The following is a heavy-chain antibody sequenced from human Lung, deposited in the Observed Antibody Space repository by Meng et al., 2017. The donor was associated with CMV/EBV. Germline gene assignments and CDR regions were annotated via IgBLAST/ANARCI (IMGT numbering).Heavy chain of an antibody. CDR3: ARSWDGMDV. CDR2: ISTTSSYI. Sequence: GESLKISCAASGFTFSAYAMNWVRQAPGKGLEWVSSISTTSSYIYYEDSVKGRLTISRDNAKNSLYLQMNSLRAEDTAVYYCARSWDGMDVWGQGTTVTVSS. J-gene: IGHJ6*02. V-gene: IGHV3-21*06. CDR1: GFTFSAYA.